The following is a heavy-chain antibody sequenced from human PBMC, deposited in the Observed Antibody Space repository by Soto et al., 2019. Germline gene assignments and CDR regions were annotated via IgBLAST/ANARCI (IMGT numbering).Heavy chain of an antibody. J-gene: IGHJ5*02. Sequence: PSETLSLTCAVSGGSISSGAYSWSWIRQPPGKGLEWVGYIYHSGSTYYNPSLKSRVTISVDRSKNRFSLKLNSVTAADTAFYYCARRVSGDYGNWFDPWGQGILVTVSS. D-gene: IGHD4-17*01. V-gene: IGHV4-30-2*01. CDR2: IYHSGST. CDR1: GGSISSGAYS. CDR3: ARRVSGDYGNWFDP.